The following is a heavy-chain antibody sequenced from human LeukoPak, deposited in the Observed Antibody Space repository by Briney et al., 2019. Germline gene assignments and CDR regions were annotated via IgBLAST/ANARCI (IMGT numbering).Heavy chain of an antibody. V-gene: IGHV3-23*01. CDR1: GFTFSSYA. CDR3: ARARGVYYDFWSGQSSHGMDV. D-gene: IGHD3-3*01. CDR2: ISGSGGST. Sequence: PGGSLRLSCAASGFTFSSYAMSWVRQAPGKGLEWVSAISGSGGSTYYADSVKGRFTISRENAKNSLYLQMNSLRAGDTAVYYCARARGVYYDFWSGQSSHGMDVWGQGTTVTVSS. J-gene: IGHJ6*02.